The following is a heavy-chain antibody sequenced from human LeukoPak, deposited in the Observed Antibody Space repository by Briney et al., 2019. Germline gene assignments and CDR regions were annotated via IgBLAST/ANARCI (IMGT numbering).Heavy chain of an antibody. CDR1: GFTFSSYW. CDR3: ARDLGGDIVVVPAAMIYDY. J-gene: IGHJ4*02. D-gene: IGHD2-2*01. CDR2: IKQDGSEK. V-gene: IGHV3-7*01. Sequence: GGSLRLSCAASGFTFSSYWMSWVRQAPGKGLEWVANIKQDGSEKYYVDSVKGRFTISRDNAKNSLYLQMNSLRAEDTAVYYCARDLGGDIVVVPAAMIYDYWGQGTLVTVSS.